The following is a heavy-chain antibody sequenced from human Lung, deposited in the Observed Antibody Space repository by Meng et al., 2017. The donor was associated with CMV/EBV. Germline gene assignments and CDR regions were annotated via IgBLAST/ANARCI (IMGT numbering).Heavy chain of an antibody. CDR1: GGSLSSRNW. D-gene: IGHD2-21*02. J-gene: IGHJ4*02. CDR3: ARVGAYCGGDCYHPR. CDR2: IYHSGST. V-gene: IGHV4-4*02. Sequence: QVKLQESGPGLVKPSGTLSLTCAGSGGSLSSRNWGSWVRQPPGKGLEWIGEIYHSGSTNYNPSLKSRDTISVDESKNQFSLRLSSVTAADTAVYYCARVGAYCGGDCYHPRWGQGTLVTVPS.